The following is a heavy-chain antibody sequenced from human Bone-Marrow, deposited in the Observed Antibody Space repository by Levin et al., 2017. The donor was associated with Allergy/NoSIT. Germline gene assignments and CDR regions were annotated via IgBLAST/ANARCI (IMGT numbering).Heavy chain of an antibody. CDR3: ARVAGAILSDWSNFDY. D-gene: IGHD2-15*01. Sequence: PSETLSLTCAVYGGSFSGYYWSWIRQPPGKGLEWIGEINHSGSTNYNPSLKSRVTISVDTSKNQFSLKLSSVTAADTAVYYCARVAGAILSDWSNFDYWGQGTLVTVSS. CDR1: GGSFSGYY. CDR2: INHSGST. J-gene: IGHJ4*02. V-gene: IGHV4-34*01.